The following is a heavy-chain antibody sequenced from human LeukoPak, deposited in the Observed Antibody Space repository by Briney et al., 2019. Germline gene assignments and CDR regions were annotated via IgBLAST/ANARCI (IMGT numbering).Heavy chain of an antibody. CDR1: GFTFDDYA. CDR3: ASGRQLGY. V-gene: IGHV3-43D*04. D-gene: IGHD3-16*01. CDR2: ISWDGGST. J-gene: IGHJ4*02. Sequence: GGSLRLSWAASGFTFDDYAMHWVRQAPVKGLEWVSLISWDGGSTYYADSVKGRFTISRDNSKNSLYLQMNSLRAEDTALYYCASGRQLGYWGQGTLVTVSS.